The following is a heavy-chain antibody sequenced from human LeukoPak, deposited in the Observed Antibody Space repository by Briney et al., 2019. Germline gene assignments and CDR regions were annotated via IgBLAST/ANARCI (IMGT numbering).Heavy chain of an antibody. V-gene: IGHV4-4*07. D-gene: IGHD6-19*01. Sequence: SETLSLTCTVSGGSISSYYWSWIRQPAGKGLDWIGRIYTSGSTNYNPSLKSRVTMSVDTSKNQFSLKLSSVTAADTAVYYCARGGQWLPDWYFDLWGRGTLVTVSS. CDR2: IYTSGST. J-gene: IGHJ2*01. CDR3: ARGGQWLPDWYFDL. CDR1: GGSISSYY.